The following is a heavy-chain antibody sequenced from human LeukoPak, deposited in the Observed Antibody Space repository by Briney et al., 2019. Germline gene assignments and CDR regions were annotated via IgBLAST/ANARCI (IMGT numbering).Heavy chain of an antibody. J-gene: IGHJ6*04. CDR2: IYHSGST. CDR1: GGSISSSNW. CDR3: ARGYCSSTSCYYYGMDV. V-gene: IGHV4-4*02. D-gene: IGHD2-2*01. Sequence: SGTLSLTCAVSGGSISSSNWWSWVRQPPGKGLEWIGEIYHSGSTNYNPSLKSRVTISVDKSKNQFSLKLSSVTAADTAVYYCARGYCSSTSCYYYGMDVWGEGTTVTVSS.